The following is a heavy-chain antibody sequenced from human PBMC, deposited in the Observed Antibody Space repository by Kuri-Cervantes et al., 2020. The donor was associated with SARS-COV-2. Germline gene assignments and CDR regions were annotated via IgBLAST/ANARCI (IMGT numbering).Heavy chain of an antibody. CDR2: ISSSSSYI. CDR1: GFTFSSYS. D-gene: IGHD3-3*01. Sequence: GESLKISCAASGFTFSSYSMNWVRQAPGKGLEWVSSISSSSSYIYYADSVKGRFAISRDNAKNSLYLQMNSLRAEDTAVYYCAREAQRFTIFGVVIEGPTRENWFDPWGQGTLVTVSS. V-gene: IGHV3-21*01. CDR3: AREAQRFTIFGVVIEGPTRENWFDP. J-gene: IGHJ5*02.